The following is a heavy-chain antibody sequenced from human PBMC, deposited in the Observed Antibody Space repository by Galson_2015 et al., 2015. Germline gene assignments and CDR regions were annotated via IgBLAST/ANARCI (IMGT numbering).Heavy chain of an antibody. Sequence: SLRLSCAASGFTFSSYSMNWVRQAPGKGLEWVSSISSSSSYIYYADSVKGRFTISRDNAKNSLYLQMNSLRAEDTAVYYCARGADCTGGVCYHPSDYWGQGTLVTVSS. J-gene: IGHJ4*02. CDR1: GFTFSSYS. V-gene: IGHV3-21*04. CDR3: ARGADCTGGVCYHPSDY. D-gene: IGHD2-8*02. CDR2: ISSSSSYI.